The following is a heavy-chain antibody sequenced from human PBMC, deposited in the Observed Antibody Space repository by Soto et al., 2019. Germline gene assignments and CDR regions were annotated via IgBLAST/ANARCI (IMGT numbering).Heavy chain of an antibody. CDR2: ISGSGGST. D-gene: IGHD3-3*01. V-gene: IGHV3-23*01. J-gene: IGHJ6*02. CDR1: GFTFSSYA. CDR3: AKPIGYDFWSGSPANNYGMDV. Sequence: PGGSLRLSCAASGFTFSSYAMSWVRQAPGKGLKWVSAISGSGGSTYYADSVKGRFTISRDNSKNTLYLQMNSLRAEDTAVYYCAKPIGYDFWSGSPANNYGMDVWGQGTTVTVSS.